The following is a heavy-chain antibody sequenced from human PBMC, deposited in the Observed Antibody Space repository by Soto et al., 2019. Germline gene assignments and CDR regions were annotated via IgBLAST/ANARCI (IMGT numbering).Heavy chain of an antibody. CDR3: ARDRSTYCSSTSCYADYYYYGMDV. Sequence: QVQLQESGPGLVKPSGTLSLTCAVSGGSISSSNWWSWVRQPPGKGLEWIGEIYHSGSTNYNPSLKSRVTISVDKSKNQFSLKLSSVTAADTAVYYCARDRSTYCSSTSCYADYYYYGMDVWGQGTTVTVSS. CDR2: IYHSGST. V-gene: IGHV4-4*02. J-gene: IGHJ6*02. D-gene: IGHD2-2*01. CDR1: GGSISSSNW.